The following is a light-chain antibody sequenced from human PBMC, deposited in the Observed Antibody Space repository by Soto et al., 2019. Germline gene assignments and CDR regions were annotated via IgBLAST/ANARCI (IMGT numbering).Light chain of an antibody. V-gene: IGKV1-8*01. Sequence: AIRMTQSPSSLSASTGDRVTITCRASQGISSYLAWYQQKPGIAPKLLIYAASTLQSGVPSRFSGSGSGTDFTLTISCLQSEDFATYYCQQYYSYLPLTFGGGTKVEIK. J-gene: IGKJ4*01. CDR2: AAS. CDR3: QQYYSYLPLT. CDR1: QGISSY.